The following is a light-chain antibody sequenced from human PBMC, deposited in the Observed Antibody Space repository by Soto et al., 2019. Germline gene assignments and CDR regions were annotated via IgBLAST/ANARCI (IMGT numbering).Light chain of an antibody. CDR1: QSVSSY. CDR3: QQRSNLPPMYT. CDR2: DAS. V-gene: IGKV3-11*01. Sequence: EIGLTQAPATLSLSPGERVTLACRAIQSVSSYLALYQQQPGQAPRPLIYDASNRATGSPARFSGSGSGTDFTLTIRSLDPEDFAVHYCQQRSNLPPMYTFGQGTQLEIK. J-gene: IGKJ2*01.